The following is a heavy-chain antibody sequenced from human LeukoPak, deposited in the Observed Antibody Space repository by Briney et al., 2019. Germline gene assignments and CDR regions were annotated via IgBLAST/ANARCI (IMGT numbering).Heavy chain of an antibody. V-gene: IGHV3-21*01. CDR1: GFTFSSYS. Sequence: GGSLRLSCAASGFTFSSYSMNWVRQAPGKGLEGVSSISSSSSYIYYADSVKGRLTISRDNAKNSMYLQMNSLRAEDTAVYYCARASRESGLDYWGQGTLVTVSS. CDR2: ISSSSSYI. D-gene: IGHD3-3*01. J-gene: IGHJ4*02. CDR3: ARASRESGLDY.